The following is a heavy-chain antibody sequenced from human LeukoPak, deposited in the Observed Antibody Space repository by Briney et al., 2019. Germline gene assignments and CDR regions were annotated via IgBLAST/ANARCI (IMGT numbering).Heavy chain of an antibody. CDR2: IYSGGST. V-gene: IGHV3-66*01. CDR1: GFTVSSNY. Sequence: GGSLRLSCAASGFTVSSNYMSWVRQAPGKGLEWVSGIYSGGSTYYADSVKGRFTISRDNSKNTLYLQMNSLRAEDTAVYYCARDAQWLVKGTDAFDIWGQGTMVTVSS. CDR3: ARDAQWLVKGTDAFDI. J-gene: IGHJ3*02. D-gene: IGHD6-19*01.